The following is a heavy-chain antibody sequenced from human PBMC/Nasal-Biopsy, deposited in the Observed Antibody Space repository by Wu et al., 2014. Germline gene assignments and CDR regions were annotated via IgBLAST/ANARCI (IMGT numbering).Heavy chain of an antibody. V-gene: IGHV3-30*03. CDR2: ILHDGTDE. CDR1: GFPFDNYE. CDR3: LRGKSLHFGDSPGDY. Sequence: LRLSCAASGFPFDNYEMHWVRQAPGKGLEWLTLILHDGTDEYYVDSVRGRFTISRDNSRNTLYLQMNSLRIEDTAVYYCLRGKSLHFGDSPGDYWGQGVLVTVSS. D-gene: IGHD3-16*01. J-gene: IGHJ4*02.